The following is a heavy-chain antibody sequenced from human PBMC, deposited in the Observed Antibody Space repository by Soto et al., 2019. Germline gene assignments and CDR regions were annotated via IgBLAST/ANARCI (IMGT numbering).Heavy chain of an antibody. J-gene: IGHJ4*02. CDR2: IRNKANSYAT. D-gene: IGHD2-15*01. CDR3: ISHSPEDMIRT. CDR1: GFTFSCSS. Sequence: GGSLRLSCGASGFTFSCSSVHWVRQASGKGLEWVGRIRNKANSYATAYAASVRGRFTISRDDSKNTAFLQMNSLNTEDTAVYYCISHSPEDMIRTWGQGTLVTVSS. V-gene: IGHV3-73*01.